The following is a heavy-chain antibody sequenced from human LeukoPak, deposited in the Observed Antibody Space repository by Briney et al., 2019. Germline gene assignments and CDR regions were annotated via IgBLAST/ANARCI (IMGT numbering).Heavy chain of an antibody. J-gene: IGHJ4*02. CDR1: GFTFSSYW. CDR3: ARVGASVGAIDY. V-gene: IGHV3-74*01. D-gene: IGHD1-26*01. CDR2: INSDGSST. Sequence: GGSLRLSCTASGFTFSSYWMHWVRQAPGKGLVWVSRINSDGSSTNYADSVKGRFTISRDNAKNTLYLQMNSLRAEDTAVYYCARVGASVGAIDYWGQGTLVTVSS.